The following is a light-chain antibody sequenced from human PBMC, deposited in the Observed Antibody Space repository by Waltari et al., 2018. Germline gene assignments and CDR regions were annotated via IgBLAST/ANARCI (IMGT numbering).Light chain of an antibody. CDR3: QAWDRNTYVV. CDR2: HNS. V-gene: IGLV3-1*01. Sequence: SYELTQPPSVSVSPGQTASISCPGHRLGDRYSCWYQQKPGQSPVLVLHHNSKRPSGIPERFSGFNSGNTATLTISETQSMDEADYYCQAWDRNTYVVFGGGTKLTVL. CDR1: RLGDRY. J-gene: IGLJ2*01.